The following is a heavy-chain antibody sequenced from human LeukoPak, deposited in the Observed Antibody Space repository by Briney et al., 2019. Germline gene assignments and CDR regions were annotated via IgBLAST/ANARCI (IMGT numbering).Heavy chain of an antibody. Sequence: GGSLRLSCAASEFTFSDAWFSWVRQAPGKGLEWVSAISGSGGSTYYADSVKGRFTISRDNSKNTLYLQIHSLRAEDTAVYYCAKGKGSSSSSIDWWGQGTLVTVSS. D-gene: IGHD6-6*01. CDR3: AKGKGSSSSSIDW. J-gene: IGHJ4*02. V-gene: IGHV3-23*01. CDR1: EFTFSDAW. CDR2: ISGSGGST.